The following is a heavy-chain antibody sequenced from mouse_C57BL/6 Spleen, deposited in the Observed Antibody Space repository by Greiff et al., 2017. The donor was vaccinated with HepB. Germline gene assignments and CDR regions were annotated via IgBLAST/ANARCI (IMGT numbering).Heavy chain of an antibody. V-gene: IGHV5-9*01. J-gene: IGHJ1*03. CDR2: ICGGGGNT. D-gene: IGHD4-1*01. CDR1: GFTFSSYT. Sequence: EVQVVESGGGLVKPGGSLKISCAASGFTFSSYTMSWVRQTPEKRLEWVATICGGGGNTYYPDSVKGRITISRDNAKNTLYLHMSSLRSEDTALYYCARLANWDWDFDVWGTGTTVTVSS. CDR3: ARLANWDWDFDV.